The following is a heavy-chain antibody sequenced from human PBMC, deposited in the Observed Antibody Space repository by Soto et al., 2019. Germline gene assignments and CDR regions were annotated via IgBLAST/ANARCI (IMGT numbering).Heavy chain of an antibody. D-gene: IGHD1-26*01. V-gene: IGHV3-33*01. Sequence: QVQLVESGGGVVQPGRSLRLSCAASGFTFSSYGMHWVRQAPGKGLEWVAVIWYDGSNKYYADSVKGRFPISIDNCKNTLDLEMNSLRAEDRAVYYGAGARTYSGSWEFEPWGEGRMVTVSS. CDR2: IWYDGSNK. CDR3: AGARTYSGSWEFEP. J-gene: IGHJ5*02. CDR1: GFTFSSYG.